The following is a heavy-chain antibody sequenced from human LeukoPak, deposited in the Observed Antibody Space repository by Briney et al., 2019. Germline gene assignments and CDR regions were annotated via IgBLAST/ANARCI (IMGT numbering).Heavy chain of an antibody. CDR3: ASYSSGVHDAFDI. J-gene: IGHJ3*02. V-gene: IGHV1-24*01. CDR1: GYTLTELS. D-gene: IGHD3-22*01. Sequence: GASVKVSCKVSGYTLTELSMHWVRQAPGKGLEWMGGFDPEEGEAIYAQTFQGRVTMTEDTSTDTAYIELSSLRSGDTAVYYCASYSSGVHDAFDIWGQGTMVTVSS. CDR2: FDPEEGEA.